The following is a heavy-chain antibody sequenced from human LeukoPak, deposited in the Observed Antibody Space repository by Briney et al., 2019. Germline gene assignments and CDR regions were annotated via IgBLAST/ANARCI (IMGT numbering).Heavy chain of an antibody. V-gene: IGHV4-31*03. D-gene: IGHD3-22*01. Sequence: PSQTLSLTCTVSGGSISSDDYYWIWIRQHPGQGLEWIRYICDSVRTYYNPSLKSRVTISVDTSKNQFSLKLSSVTAADTAVYYCARAQGWLLLRSFDYWGQGTLVTVSS. CDR1: GGSISSDDYY. CDR3: ARAQGWLLLRSFDY. J-gene: IGHJ4*02. CDR2: ICDSVRT.